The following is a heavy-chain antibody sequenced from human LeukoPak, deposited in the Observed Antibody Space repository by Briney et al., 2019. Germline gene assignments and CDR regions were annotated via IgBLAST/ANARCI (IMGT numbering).Heavy chain of an antibody. J-gene: IGHJ4*02. CDR3: ARDREGGLLPFFDY. CDR2: ISSSSSTI. D-gene: IGHD1-26*01. Sequence: GGSLRLSCAASGFTFSSYSMNWVRQAPGKGLEWVSYISSSSSTIYYADSVKGRFTISRDNAKNSLYLQMNSLRAEDTAVYYCARDREGGLLPFFDYWGQGTLVTVSS. CDR1: GFTFSSYS. V-gene: IGHV3-48*04.